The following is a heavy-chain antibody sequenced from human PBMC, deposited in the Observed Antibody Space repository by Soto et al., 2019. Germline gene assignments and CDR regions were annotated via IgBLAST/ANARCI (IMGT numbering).Heavy chain of an antibody. CDR1: GFTFSSYS. Sequence: GGSLRLSCAASGFTFSSYSMNWVRQAPGKGLEWVSSISSSSSYIYYADSVKGRFTISRDNAKNSLYLQMNSLRAEDTAVYYCAKDRGYNWNDDPYLDYWGQGTLVTVSS. V-gene: IGHV3-21*01. J-gene: IGHJ4*02. CDR2: ISSSSSYI. D-gene: IGHD1-20*01. CDR3: AKDRGYNWNDDPYLDY.